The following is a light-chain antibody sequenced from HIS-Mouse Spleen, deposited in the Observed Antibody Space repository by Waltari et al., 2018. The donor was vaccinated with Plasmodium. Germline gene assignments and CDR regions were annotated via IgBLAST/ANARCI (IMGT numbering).Light chain of an antibody. V-gene: IGKV3-15*01. CDR3: QQYNNWSFT. Sequence: ERVMTQSPASLSVSPGGRATLSCRASQSVSSNLAWYQQKPGQAPRLLIYGASTRATGIPARFSGSGSGTEFTLTISSLQSEDFAVYYCQQYNNWSFTFGPGTKVDIK. CDR2: GAS. J-gene: IGKJ3*01. CDR1: QSVSSN.